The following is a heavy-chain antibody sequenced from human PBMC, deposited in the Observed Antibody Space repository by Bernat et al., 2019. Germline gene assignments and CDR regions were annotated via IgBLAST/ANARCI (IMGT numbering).Heavy chain of an antibody. V-gene: IGHV3-74*01. D-gene: IGHD3-10*01. CDR3: ARELPGSNWFDP. J-gene: IGHJ5*02. Sequence: EVQLVESGGGLVQPGGSLRLSYAASGFTFSSYWMHWVRQAPGKGLVWVSRINSDGSSTSYADSVKGRFTISRDNAKNTLYLQMNSLTAEDTAVYYCARELPGSNWFDPWGQGTLVTVSS. CDR1: GFTFSSYW. CDR2: INSDGSST.